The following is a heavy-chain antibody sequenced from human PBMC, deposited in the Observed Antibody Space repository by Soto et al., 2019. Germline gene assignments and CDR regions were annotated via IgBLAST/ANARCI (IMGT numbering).Heavy chain of an antibody. CDR3: ARDAPGGGGLSYFDY. CDR1: GGTFSSYA. J-gene: IGHJ4*02. V-gene: IGHV1-69*01. D-gene: IGHD3-10*01. CDR2: IIPIFGTA. Sequence: QVQLVQSGAEVKKPGSSVKVSCKASGGTFSSYAISWVRQAPGQGLEWMGGIIPIFGTANYAQKFQGRVTITGDESTSTAYMERSSLRSEDTAVYYCARDAPGGGGLSYFDYWGQGTLVTVSS.